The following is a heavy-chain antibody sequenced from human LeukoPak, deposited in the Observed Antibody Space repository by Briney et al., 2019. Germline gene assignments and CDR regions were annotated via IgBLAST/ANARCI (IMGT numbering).Heavy chain of an antibody. CDR3: AKDSDKTGAFDY. Sequence: PGGSLRLSCAASGFTFDDYAMHWVRQAPGKGLEWVSGISWNSGSIGYADSVKGRFTISRDNAKNSLYLQMNSLRAEDTALYYAKDSDKTGAFDYWGQGTLVTVSS. CDR1: GFTFDDYA. CDR2: ISWNSGSI. V-gene: IGHV3-9*01. D-gene: IGHD1-14*01. J-gene: IGHJ4*02.